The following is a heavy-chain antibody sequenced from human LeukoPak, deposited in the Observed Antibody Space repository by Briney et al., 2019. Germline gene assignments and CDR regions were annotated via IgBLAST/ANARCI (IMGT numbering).Heavy chain of an antibody. CDR2: IYYSGST. D-gene: IGHD3-10*01. J-gene: IGHJ4*02. CDR3: ARASMIRRFGHNREYEIDY. Sequence: SETLSLTCTVSGGSISSYYWSWIRQPPGKGLEWIGYIYYSGSTNYNPSLKSRVTISVDTSKNQFSLKLSSVTAADTAVYYCARASMIRRFGHNREYEIDYWGQGTLVTVSS. CDR1: GGSISSYY. V-gene: IGHV4-59*01.